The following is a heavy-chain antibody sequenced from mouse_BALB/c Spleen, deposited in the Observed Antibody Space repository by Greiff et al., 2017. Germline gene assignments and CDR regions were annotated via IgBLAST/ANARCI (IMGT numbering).Heavy chain of an antibody. CDR1: GYSITSDYA. J-gene: IGHJ2*01. Sequence: EVKLQESGPGLVKPSQSLSLTCTVTGYSITSDYAWNWIRQFPGNKLEWMGYISYSGSTSYNPSLKSRISITRDTSKNQFFLQLNSVTTEDTATYYCALAYYGNYEGYFDYWGQGTTLTVSS. D-gene: IGHD2-10*01. CDR2: ISYSGST. V-gene: IGHV3-2*02. CDR3: ALAYYGNYEGYFDY.